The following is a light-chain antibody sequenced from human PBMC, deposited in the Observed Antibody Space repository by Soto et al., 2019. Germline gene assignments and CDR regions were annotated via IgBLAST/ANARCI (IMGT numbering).Light chain of an antibody. Sequence: EVVMRQSPATLSVSPGEGATLSCRASQGIGDTLAWYQHKPGQTPRLLIYDTSTRATGVPARFSGSRSGTEFTLTINSLQAEDVAIYYCQQFSSPPFFPFGQGTKLEIK. CDR2: DTS. J-gene: IGKJ2*01. CDR3: QQFSSPPFFP. V-gene: IGKV3-15*01. CDR1: QGIGDT.